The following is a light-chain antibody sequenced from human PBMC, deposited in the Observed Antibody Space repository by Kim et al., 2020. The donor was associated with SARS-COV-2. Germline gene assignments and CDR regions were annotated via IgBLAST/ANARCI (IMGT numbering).Light chain of an antibody. CDR2: LNSDGSH. CDR3: QTWGTGIRV. CDR1: SGHGSYA. J-gene: IGLJ2*01. V-gene: IGLV4-69*01. Sequence: ASVKLTCTLSSGHGSYAIAGHQQQPEKGPRYLMKLNSDGSHSKGDGIPDRFSGPSSGAERYLTISSLQSEDEADYYCQTWGTGIRVFGGGTQLTVL.